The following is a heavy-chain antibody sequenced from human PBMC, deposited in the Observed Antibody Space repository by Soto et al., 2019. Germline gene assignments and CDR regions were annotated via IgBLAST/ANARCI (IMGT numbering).Heavy chain of an antibody. CDR3: ATDLAAAGGLDFDY. D-gene: IGHD6-13*01. CDR2: FDPEDGET. CDR1: GYTLTELS. Sequence: SVKVSCKVSGYTLTELSMHWVRQAPGKGLEWMGGFDPEDGETIYAQKFQGRVTMTEDTSTDTAYMELSSLRSEDTAVYYCATDLAAAGGLDFDYWGQGTLVTVSS. J-gene: IGHJ4*02. V-gene: IGHV1-24*01.